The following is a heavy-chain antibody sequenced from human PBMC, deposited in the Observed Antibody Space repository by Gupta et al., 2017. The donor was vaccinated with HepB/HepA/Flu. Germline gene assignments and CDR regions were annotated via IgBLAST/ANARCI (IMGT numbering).Heavy chain of an antibody. CDR2: ISGGSTIT. CDR1: GFSFSDYD. Sequence: EVQLVESGGGLIQPGGSLRLSCVGPGFSFSDYDIDWVRQAPGKGLEWVSFISGGSTITYYADSVKGRFTVSRDNAKNTLYLQMNSLRVEDTAVYYCAREGTRNYYGSGALGYWGQGAPVTVSS. V-gene: IGHV3-48*03. CDR3: AREGTRNYYGSGALGY. J-gene: IGHJ4*02. D-gene: IGHD3-10*01.